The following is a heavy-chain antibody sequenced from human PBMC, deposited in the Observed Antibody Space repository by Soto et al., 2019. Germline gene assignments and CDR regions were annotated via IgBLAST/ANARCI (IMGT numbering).Heavy chain of an antibody. V-gene: IGHV4-34*01. Sequence: SETLSLTCAVYGGSFSDYYWSWIRQPPGKGLEWIGEINHSGGTNYNPSLKSRVTISVDTSKNQFSLKLTSMTAADTAVYYCARDMNAGFTHYFDPWGQGTLVTVSS. D-gene: IGHD1-26*01. J-gene: IGHJ5*02. CDR1: GGSFSDYY. CDR3: ARDMNAGFTHYFDP. CDR2: INHSGGT.